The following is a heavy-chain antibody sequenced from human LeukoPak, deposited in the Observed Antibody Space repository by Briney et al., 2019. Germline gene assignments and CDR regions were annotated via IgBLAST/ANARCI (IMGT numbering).Heavy chain of an antibody. J-gene: IGHJ4*02. V-gene: IGHV3-21*06. CDR3: AREPYYYGSGSLDY. D-gene: IGHD3-10*01. CDR2: ISSSSSYI. Sequence: GGSLRLSCAASGFTFSSYSMNWVRQAPGKGLEWVSSISSSSSYIYYADSVKGRFTISRDNSKNTLYLQMNSLRAEDTAVYYCAREPYYYGSGSLDYWGQGTLVTVSS. CDR1: GFTFSSYS.